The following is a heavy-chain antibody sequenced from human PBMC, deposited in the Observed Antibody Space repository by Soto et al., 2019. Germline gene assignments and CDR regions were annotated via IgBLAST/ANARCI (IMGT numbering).Heavy chain of an antibody. D-gene: IGHD4-17*01. CDR1: RFTFRAYT. CDR2: ITSSSTYI. J-gene: IGHJ4*02. V-gene: IGHV3-21*01. Sequence: LRLPCGDSRFTFRAYTITLGRQAPGKGLEWVSSITSSSTYIYYADSVKGRFTISRDNAKNSLYLQMNSLRAEDTAVYYCARAHGSLTTVTAPDYWGQGTLVTVSS. CDR3: ARAHGSLTTVTAPDY.